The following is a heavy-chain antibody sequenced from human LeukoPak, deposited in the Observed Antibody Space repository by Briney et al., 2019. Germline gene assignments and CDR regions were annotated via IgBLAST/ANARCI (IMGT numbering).Heavy chain of an antibody. CDR1: GYTFTSYD. J-gene: IGHJ4*02. Sequence: ASVKVSCKASGYTFTSYDINWVRQATGQGLEWMGWMNPNSGNTGYAQKFQGRVTMTRNTSIGTAYMELSSLRSEDTAVYYCARGILVATGNDYWGQGTLVTVSS. V-gene: IGHV1-8*01. CDR2: MNPNSGNT. CDR3: ARGILVATGNDY. D-gene: IGHD5-12*01.